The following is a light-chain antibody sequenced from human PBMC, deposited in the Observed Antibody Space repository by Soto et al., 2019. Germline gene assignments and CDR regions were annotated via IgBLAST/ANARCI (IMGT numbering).Light chain of an antibody. Sequence: EIVMTQSLATLSVSPGERATLSCRASQSVSSNLAWYQQKPGQAPRLLIYGASTRATGIPARFSGSGSGTDFTLTISSLEPEDFAVYYCQQRSNWQTFGQGTKVDIK. CDR2: GAS. CDR1: QSVSSN. J-gene: IGKJ1*01. CDR3: QQRSNWQT. V-gene: IGKV3-15*01.